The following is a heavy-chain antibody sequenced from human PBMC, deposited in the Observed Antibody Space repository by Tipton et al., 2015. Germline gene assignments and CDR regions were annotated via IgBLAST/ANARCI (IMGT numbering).Heavy chain of an antibody. D-gene: IGHD3-3*01. CDR3: ARGGLWRDYHHYYAMDV. Sequence: TLSLTCTVSGGSISSNTYYWGWIRQPPGKGLEWIGFIYGSGNTSYNASLKSRATISVNMSKNQFALKLTSVTAADTAIYYCARGGLWRDYHHYYAMDVWGQGTTVTVSS. V-gene: IGHV4-30-4*08. CDR2: IYGSGNT. J-gene: IGHJ6*02. CDR1: GGSISSNTYY.